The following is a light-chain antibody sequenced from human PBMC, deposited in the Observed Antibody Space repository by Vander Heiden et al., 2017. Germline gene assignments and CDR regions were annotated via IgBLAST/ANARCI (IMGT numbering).Light chain of an antibody. Sequence: DIQMAQSPSSLSASIGDRVTITCRASQSIDSSLNWFQQKPGKAPKLLIYTAYSLQSGVPSRFTGSGSATEFTLTISSLQAEDFATYFCQQSHSAPSTFGQGTKVEMK. CDR1: QSIDSS. CDR2: TAY. V-gene: IGKV1-39*01. J-gene: IGKJ2*01. CDR3: QQSHSAPST.